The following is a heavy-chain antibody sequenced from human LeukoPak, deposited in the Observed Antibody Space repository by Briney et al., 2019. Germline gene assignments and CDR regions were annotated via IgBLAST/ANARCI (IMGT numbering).Heavy chain of an antibody. CDR3: ARHPLAAAGTIYYYGMDV. CDR1: GGSINSYY. D-gene: IGHD6-13*01. Sequence: SETLSLTCTVSGGSINSYYWSWIRQPPGKGLEWIGYIYHTGSTNYNPSLKSRVTISVDTSKNQFSLKLSSVTAADTAVYYCARHPLAAAGTIYYYGMDVWGQGTTVTVSS. J-gene: IGHJ6*02. V-gene: IGHV4-59*08. CDR2: IYHTGST.